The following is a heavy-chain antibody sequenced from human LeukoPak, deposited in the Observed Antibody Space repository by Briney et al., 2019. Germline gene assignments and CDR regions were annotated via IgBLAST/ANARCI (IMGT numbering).Heavy chain of an antibody. D-gene: IGHD6-13*01. J-gene: IGHJ6*03. CDR3: ARRVRQQLVNYYYYYYMDV. Sequence: PSETLSLTCSVSGYSISSGYYWGCIRQPPGKGLEWIGSIYHSGSTYCNPSLKSRVSISVDTSKNQFSLKLSSVTAADTAVYYCARRVRQQLVNYYYYYYMDVWGKGTTVTISS. CDR1: GYSISSGYY. CDR2: IYHSGST. V-gene: IGHV4-38-2*01.